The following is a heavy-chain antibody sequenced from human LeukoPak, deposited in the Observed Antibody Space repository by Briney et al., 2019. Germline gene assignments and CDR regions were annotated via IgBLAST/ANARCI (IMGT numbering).Heavy chain of an antibody. Sequence: SETLSLTCTVSGGSISSYYWSWIRQPPGKRLEWIGHIYNTGSTNYNPSLKSRVTISVDTSKNHFSLKLTSVTAADTAVYYCARHGPQYSSGXYGGIDYYYYMDVWGKGTTVTVSS. CDR1: GGSISSYY. CDR2: IYNTGST. D-gene: IGHD6-19*01. J-gene: IGHJ6*03. V-gene: IGHV4-59*08. CDR3: ARHGPQYSSGXYGGIDYYYYMDV.